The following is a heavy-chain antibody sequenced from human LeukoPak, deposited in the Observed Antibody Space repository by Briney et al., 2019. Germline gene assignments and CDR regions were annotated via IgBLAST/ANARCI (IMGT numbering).Heavy chain of an antibody. Sequence: SGGSLRLSCAASGFTFSSYAMSWVRQAPGKGLEWVSAISGSGGSTYYADSAKGRFTISRDNSKNTLYLQMNSLRAEDTAVYYCAKGQQTLRYYGMDVWGKGTTVTVSS. J-gene: IGHJ6*04. CDR2: ISGSGGST. CDR1: GFTFSSYA. CDR3: AKGQQTLRYYGMDV. D-gene: IGHD6-13*01. V-gene: IGHV3-23*01.